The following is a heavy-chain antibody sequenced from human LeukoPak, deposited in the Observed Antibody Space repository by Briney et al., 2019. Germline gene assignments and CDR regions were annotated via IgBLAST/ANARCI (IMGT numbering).Heavy chain of an antibody. CDR1: GGSISSGDYY. V-gene: IGHV4-61*08. J-gene: IGHJ6*03. Sequence: SQTLSLTCTVSGGSISSGDYYWSWIRQPPGKGLEWIGYIYYSGSTNYNPSLKSRVTISVDTSKNQFSLKLSSVTAADTAVYYCASSLWGTLLTGYSPNYYYMDVWGKGTTVTVSS. CDR3: ASSLWGTLLTGYSPNYYYMDV. CDR2: IYYSGST. D-gene: IGHD3-9*01.